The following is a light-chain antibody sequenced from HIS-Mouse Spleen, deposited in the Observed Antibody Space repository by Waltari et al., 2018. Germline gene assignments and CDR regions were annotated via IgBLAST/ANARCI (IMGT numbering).Light chain of an antibody. J-gene: IGLJ3*02. CDR1: SKEAGCYNL. Sequence: QSALTQPASVSWSPGQSITISCTGTSKEAGCYNLVPWYQQPPGKAPKLMIYEGSERPSGVSNRFSGSKSGKSASLTISGLQVEDEADYYCCSYAGSSTWVFGGGTKLTVL. CDR2: EGS. CDR3: CSYAGSSTWV. V-gene: IGLV2-23*01.